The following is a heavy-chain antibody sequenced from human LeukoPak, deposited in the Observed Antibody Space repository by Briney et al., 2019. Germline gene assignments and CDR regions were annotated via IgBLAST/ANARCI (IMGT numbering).Heavy chain of an antibody. CDR3: ARGDITIFDY. J-gene: IGHJ4*02. CDR1: GGSXXXGGYS. Sequence: GGSXXXGGYSWSWLRQPPGRGVEWIGYIYHSGSTYYNPSLKSRVTISVDRSKNQFSLKLSSVTAADTAVYYCARGDITIFDYWGQGTLVTVSS. V-gene: IGHV4-30-2*01. CDR2: IYHSGST. D-gene: IGHD2-15*01.